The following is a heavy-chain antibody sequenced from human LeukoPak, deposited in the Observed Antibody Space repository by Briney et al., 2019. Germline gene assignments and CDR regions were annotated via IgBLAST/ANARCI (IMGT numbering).Heavy chain of an antibody. J-gene: IGHJ4*02. CDR3: ARDGWGFDY. CDR2: IKQDGSEK. Sequence: GGSLRLSCAASGFTFSSYGMHWVRQAPGKGLEWVANIKQDGSEKYYVDSVKGRFTISRDNAKNSLYLQMNSLRAEDTAVYYCARDGWGFDYWGQGTLVTVSS. V-gene: IGHV3-7*01. D-gene: IGHD7-27*01. CDR1: GFTFSSYG.